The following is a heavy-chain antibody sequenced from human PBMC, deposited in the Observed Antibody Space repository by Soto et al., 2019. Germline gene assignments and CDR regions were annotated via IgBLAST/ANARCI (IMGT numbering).Heavy chain of an antibody. CDR1: GYTFTSYA. Sequence: GASVKVSCKASGYTFTSYAMHWVRQAPGQRLEWMGWINAGNGNTKYSQKFQGRVTITRDTSASTAYMELSSLRSEDTAVYYCARARIAARHIDWFDPWGQGTLVTVSS. CDR3: ARARIAARHIDWFDP. CDR2: INAGNGNT. V-gene: IGHV1-3*01. J-gene: IGHJ5*02. D-gene: IGHD6-6*01.